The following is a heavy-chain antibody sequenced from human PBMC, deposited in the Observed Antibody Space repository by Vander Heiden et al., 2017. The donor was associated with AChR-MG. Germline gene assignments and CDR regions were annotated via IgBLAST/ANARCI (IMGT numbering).Heavy chain of an antibody. V-gene: IGHV3-23*01. D-gene: IGHD1-26*01. J-gene: IGHJ4*02. Sequence: EVQLLESGGGLVQPGGSLRLSCAASGFTFRSYAMSWVRQAPGKGLEWVSAISGSGGSTYYADSVKGRFTISRDNSKNTLYLQMNSLRAEDTAVYYCASPASQIGGAYLVYFDYWGQGTLVTVSS. CDR3: ASPASQIGGAYLVYFDY. CDR1: GFTFRSYA. CDR2: ISGSGGST.